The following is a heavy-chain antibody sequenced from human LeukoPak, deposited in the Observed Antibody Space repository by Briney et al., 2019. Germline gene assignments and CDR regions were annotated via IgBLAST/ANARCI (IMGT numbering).Heavy chain of an antibody. D-gene: IGHD6-19*01. Sequence: PSETLSLTCTVSGGSISSYYWCWIRQPPGKGLEWIGYIYYSGSTNYNPSLKSRVTISVDTSKNQFSLKLSSVTAADTALYYCAREVRRCSSGCGWFDPWGQGTLVTVSS. J-gene: IGHJ5*02. V-gene: IGHV4-59*01. CDR1: GGSISSYY. CDR2: IYYSGST. CDR3: AREVRRCSSGCGWFDP.